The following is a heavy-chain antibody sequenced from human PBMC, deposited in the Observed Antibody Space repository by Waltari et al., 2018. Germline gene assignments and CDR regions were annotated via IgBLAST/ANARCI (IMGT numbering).Heavy chain of an antibody. J-gene: IGHJ4*02. D-gene: IGHD3-22*01. V-gene: IGHV1-24*01. CDR3: ATDPKHYYDSSGYLDY. CDR2: FDPEDGET. Sequence: QVQLVQSGAEVKKPGASVKVSCKVSGYTLTELSMHWVRKAPGKGLEWMGDFDPEDGETIYAQKFQGRVTMTEDTSTDTAYMELSSLRSEDTAVYYCATDPKHYYDSSGYLDYLGQGTLVTVSS. CDR1: GYTLTELS.